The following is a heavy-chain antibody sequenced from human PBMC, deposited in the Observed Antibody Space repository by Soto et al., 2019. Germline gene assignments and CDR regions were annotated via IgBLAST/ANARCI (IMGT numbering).Heavy chain of an antibody. Sequence: QLQLQESGSGLVKPSQTLSLTCGVSGGSISSGGYSWNWIRQTPGKGLEWIGYIYPNGNPYYNPSLDSRVTISLDMSKNQFSLTMTSVTAADTAVYFCARVGGWFDPWGQGTLVIVST. V-gene: IGHV4-30-2*01. J-gene: IGHJ5*02. CDR1: GGSISSGGYS. D-gene: IGHD3-16*01. CDR3: ARVGGWFDP. CDR2: IYPNGNP.